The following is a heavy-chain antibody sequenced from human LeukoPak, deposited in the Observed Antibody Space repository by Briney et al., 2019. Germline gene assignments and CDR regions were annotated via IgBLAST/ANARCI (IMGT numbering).Heavy chain of an antibody. D-gene: IGHD5-24*01. V-gene: IGHV3-23*01. CDR3: AKGRGWLQFFDY. CDR2: ISGSGGST. J-gene: IGHJ4*02. CDR1: GFTFSSYG. Sequence: GGSLRLSCAASGFTFSSYGMSWVRQAPGKGLEWVSTISGSGGSTYYADSVKGRFTISRDNSKNTLYLQMNSLRAEDTAVYYCAKGRGWLQFFDYWGQGTLVTVSS.